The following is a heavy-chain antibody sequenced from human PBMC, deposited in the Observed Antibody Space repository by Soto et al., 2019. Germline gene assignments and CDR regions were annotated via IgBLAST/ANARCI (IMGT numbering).Heavy chain of an antibody. D-gene: IGHD3-9*01. CDR3: ASRRFEWLSDHFDY. J-gene: IGHJ4*02. CDR1: GGSISSGDYY. V-gene: IGHV4-30-4*01. Sequence: QVQLQESGPGLVRPSQTLSLTCTVSGGSISSGDYYWSWIRQPPGKGLEWIGYIYYSGSTYYNPSLKSRVNISVDTSKNQFSLKLSSVTAADTAVYYCASRRFEWLSDHFDYWGQGTLVTVSS. CDR2: IYYSGST.